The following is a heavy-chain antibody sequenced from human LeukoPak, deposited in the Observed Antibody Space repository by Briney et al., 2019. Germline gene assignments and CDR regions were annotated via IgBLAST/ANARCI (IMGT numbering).Heavy chain of an antibody. CDR3: ARADSYADRYYYYYYYMDV. Sequence: GGSLRLSCAASGFTFSSYWMSWVRQAPGKGLEWVANIKQEGSEKYYVDSVKGRFTISRDNAKNSLYLQMNSLRAEDTAVYYCARADSYADRYYYYYYYMDVWGKGTTVTVSS. CDR2: IKQEGSEK. CDR1: GFTFSSYW. J-gene: IGHJ6*03. D-gene: IGHD5-18*01. V-gene: IGHV3-7*01.